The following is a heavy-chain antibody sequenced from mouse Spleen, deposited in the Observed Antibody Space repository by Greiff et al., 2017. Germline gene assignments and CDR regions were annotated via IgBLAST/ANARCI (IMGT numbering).Heavy chain of an antibody. CDR1: GFSLTSYG. V-gene: IGHV2-6-1*01. CDR2: IWSDGST. Sequence: VQVVESGPGLVAPSQSLSITCTVSGFSLTSYGVHWVRQPPGKGLEWLVVIWSDGSTTYNSALKSRLSISKDNSKSQVFLKMNSLQTDDTAMYYCARQEIYYGALYAMDYWGQGTSVTVSS. CDR3: ARQEIYYGALYAMDY. J-gene: IGHJ4*01. D-gene: IGHD2-13*01.